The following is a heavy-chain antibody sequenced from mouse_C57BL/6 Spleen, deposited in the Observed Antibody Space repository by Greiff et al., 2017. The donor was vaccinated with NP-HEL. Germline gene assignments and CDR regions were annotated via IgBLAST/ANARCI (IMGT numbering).Heavy chain of an antibody. CDR1: GFTFSDYG. J-gene: IGHJ4*01. V-gene: IGHV5-17*01. Sequence: DVKLVESGGGLVKPGGSLKLSCAASGFTFSDYGMHWVRQAPEKGLEWVAYISSGSSTIYYADTVKGRFTISRDNAKNTLFLQMTSLRSEDTAMYYCAGSTMVTTYAMDYWGQGTSVTVSS. D-gene: IGHD2-2*01. CDR3: AGSTMVTTYAMDY. CDR2: ISSGSSTI.